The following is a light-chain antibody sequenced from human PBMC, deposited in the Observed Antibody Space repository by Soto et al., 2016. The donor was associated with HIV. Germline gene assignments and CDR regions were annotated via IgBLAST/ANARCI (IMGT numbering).Light chain of an antibody. CDR1: KLGNKY. Sequence: SYELTQPPSVSVSPGQTATITCSGDKLGNKYACWYQQKPGQSPVLVISQDTKRPSGIPERFSGSNSGNTATLTISGTQAMDEADYYCQAWDSGDLVVFSGGTKLTVL. CDR2: QDT. J-gene: IGLJ2*01. V-gene: IGLV3-1*01. CDR3: QAWDSGDLVV.